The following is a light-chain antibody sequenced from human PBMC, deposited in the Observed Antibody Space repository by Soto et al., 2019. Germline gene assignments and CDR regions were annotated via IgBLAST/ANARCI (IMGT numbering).Light chain of an antibody. Sequence: EIVMTQSPATLSVSPGERATLSCRASQSVSNNLAWYQQKPGQAPRLLIYGASTRATGIPARFSGSGSGTEFTLTISSLQSEDFAVYYGQQYNNWAITFGQGTRLEIK. CDR2: GAS. CDR3: QQYNNWAIT. J-gene: IGKJ5*01. CDR1: QSVSNN. V-gene: IGKV3-15*01.